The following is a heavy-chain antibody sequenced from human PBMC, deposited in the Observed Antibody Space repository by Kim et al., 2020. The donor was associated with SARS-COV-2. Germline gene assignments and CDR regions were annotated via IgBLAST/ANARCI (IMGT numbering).Heavy chain of an antibody. CDR3: ARGKSQETNFDWFGHSDY. J-gene: IGHJ4*02. D-gene: IGHD3-9*01. CDR1: GFTFSSYG. V-gene: IGHV3-33*01. Sequence: GGSLRLSCAASGFTFSSYGMHWVRQAPGKGLEWVAVIWYDGSNKYYADSVKGRFTISRDNSKNTLYLQMNSLRAEDTAVYYCARGKSQETNFDWFGHSDYWGQGTLVTVSS. CDR2: IWYDGSNK.